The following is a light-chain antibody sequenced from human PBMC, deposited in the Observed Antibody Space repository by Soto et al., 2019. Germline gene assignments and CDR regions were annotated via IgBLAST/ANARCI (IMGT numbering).Light chain of an antibody. CDR1: KNDIGVYDF. CDR3: SSYTSSSTLV. CDR2: GVV. V-gene: IGLV2-8*01. J-gene: IGLJ1*01. Sequence: QSVLTQPPSASESPGQSVTISCTGTKNDIGVYDFVSWYQHHPGKAPRLIIYGVVQRPSGVPDRFSGSKSGNTASLTVSGLQAADEADYYCSSYTSSSTLVFGTGTKVTVL.